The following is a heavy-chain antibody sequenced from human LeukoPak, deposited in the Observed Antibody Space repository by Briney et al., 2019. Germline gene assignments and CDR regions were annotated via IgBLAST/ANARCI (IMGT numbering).Heavy chain of an antibody. Sequence: SQTLSLTCTVSGGSINIGTYYWSWIRQPPGKGLEWIGYIYYSGSTNYNPSLKSRVTISVDTSKNQFSLKLSSVTAADTAVYYCARGPIAVAGYFDYWGQGTLVTVSS. V-gene: IGHV4-61*01. CDR3: ARGPIAVAGYFDY. CDR1: GGSINIGTYY. D-gene: IGHD6-19*01. CDR2: IYYSGST. J-gene: IGHJ4*02.